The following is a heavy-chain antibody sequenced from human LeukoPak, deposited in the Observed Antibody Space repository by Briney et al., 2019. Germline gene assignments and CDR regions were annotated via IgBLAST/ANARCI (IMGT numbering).Heavy chain of an antibody. Sequence: ASVKVSCKASDYTFNSYGITWVRQAPGQGLEWMGWISAYNGNTNYVRKLQGRVTMTTDTSTSTAYMELTSLRSDDTAVYYCARDRVPDYWGQGTLVTVSS. J-gene: IGHJ4*02. V-gene: IGHV1-18*01. CDR3: ARDRVPDY. CDR1: DYTFNSYG. CDR2: ISAYNGNT.